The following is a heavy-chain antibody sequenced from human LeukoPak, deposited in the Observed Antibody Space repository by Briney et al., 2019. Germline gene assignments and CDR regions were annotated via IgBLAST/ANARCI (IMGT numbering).Heavy chain of an antibody. CDR2: IKQDGSEK. CDR3: ARGALSGISGWYNP. V-gene: IGHV3-7*01. D-gene: IGHD3-10*01. CDR1: GFTFSSYW. J-gene: IGHJ5*02. Sequence: PGGSLRLSCAASGFTFSSYWMSWVRQAPGKGLEWVANIKQDGSEKYYVDSVKGRFTISRDNAKNSLYLQMNSLRAEDTAVYYCARGALSGISGWYNPWGQGTLVTVSS.